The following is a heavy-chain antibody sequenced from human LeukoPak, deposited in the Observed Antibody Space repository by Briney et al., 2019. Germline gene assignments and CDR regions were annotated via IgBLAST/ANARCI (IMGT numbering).Heavy chain of an antibody. CDR2: IYYSGST. Sequence: SETLSLTCTVSGGSISSSSYYWGWIRQPPGKGLEWIGSIYYSGSTYYNPSLKSRVTISVDTSKNQFSLKLSSVTAADTAVYYCARLPLGYCSGGSCYADYFDYWGQGTLVTVSS. CDR1: GGSISSSSYY. J-gene: IGHJ4*02. CDR3: ARLPLGYCSGGSCYADYFDY. D-gene: IGHD2-15*01. V-gene: IGHV4-39*07.